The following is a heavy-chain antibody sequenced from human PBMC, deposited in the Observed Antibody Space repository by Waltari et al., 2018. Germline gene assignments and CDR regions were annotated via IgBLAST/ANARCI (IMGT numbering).Heavy chain of an antibody. CDR1: GGTFSSYA. J-gene: IGHJ6*02. CDR3: ARCAKTYYYYGMDV. CDR2: SIPHFGTA. Sequence: VQLVQSGAEVKKPGSSVKVSCKASGGTFSSYAISWVRQAPGQGLEWMGVSIPHFGTATYAQTVQDGVTITADESTSTAYMELSSLRSEDTAVYYCARCAKTYYYYGMDVWGQGTTVTVSS. V-gene: IGHV1-69*13.